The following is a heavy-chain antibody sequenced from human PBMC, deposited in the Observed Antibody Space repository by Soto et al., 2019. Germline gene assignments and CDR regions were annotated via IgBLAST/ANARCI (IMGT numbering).Heavy chain of an antibody. D-gene: IGHD1-26*01. J-gene: IGHJ4*02. Sequence: QVQLVQSGAEVKKPGASVKVSCKASGYTFTSYAMHWVRQAPGQRLEWMGWINAGNGNTKYSQKCQGRVTITRDTSASTGYMELSSLRSENTAVYYCSRVRGSYFSYFDYWGQGTLVTVSS. CDR3: SRVRGSYFSYFDY. CDR2: INAGNGNT. CDR1: GYTFTSYA. V-gene: IGHV1-3*01.